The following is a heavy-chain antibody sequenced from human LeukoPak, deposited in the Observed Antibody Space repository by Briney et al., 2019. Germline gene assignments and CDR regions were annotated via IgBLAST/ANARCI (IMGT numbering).Heavy chain of an antibody. CDR3: AKDRWMDTPINRPIDH. Sequence: PGGSLRLSCAASGFTFSSYDMHWVRQAPGKGLEWVAFIRYDGSNEYHADSVKGRFTISRDNSKNTLYLQMNSLRDEDTAVYYCAKDRWMDTPINRPIDHWGQGTLVIVSS. J-gene: IGHJ4*02. V-gene: IGHV3-30*02. CDR2: IRYDGSNE. CDR1: GFTFSSYD. D-gene: IGHD5-18*01.